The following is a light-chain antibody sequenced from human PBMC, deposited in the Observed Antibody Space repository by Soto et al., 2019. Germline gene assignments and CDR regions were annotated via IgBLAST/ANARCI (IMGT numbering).Light chain of an antibody. Sequence: AIQLTQSPSSLSASVGDRVTITCRASQGISSALAWYQQKPGKAPKLLIYDASSLESGVPSRFSGSKSGTDFTLTISSLQPEDFATYYCQQFNSYPSFGGGTKVDIK. CDR1: QGISSA. V-gene: IGKV1-13*02. J-gene: IGKJ4*01. CDR2: DAS. CDR3: QQFNSYPS.